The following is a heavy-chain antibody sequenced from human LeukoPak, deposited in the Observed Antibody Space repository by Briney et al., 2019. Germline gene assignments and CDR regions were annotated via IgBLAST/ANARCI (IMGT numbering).Heavy chain of an antibody. Sequence: PSETLSLTCTVSGYSISSGYYWGWIRQPPGKGLEWIGSIYHSGSTYYNPSLKSRVTISVDTSKNQFSLKLSSVTAAGTAVYYCARGYSGYDHYYYYYYYMDVWGKGTTVTVSS. CDR2: IYHSGST. V-gene: IGHV4-38-2*02. J-gene: IGHJ6*03. CDR1: GYSISSGYY. CDR3: ARGYSGYDHYYYYYYYMDV. D-gene: IGHD5-12*01.